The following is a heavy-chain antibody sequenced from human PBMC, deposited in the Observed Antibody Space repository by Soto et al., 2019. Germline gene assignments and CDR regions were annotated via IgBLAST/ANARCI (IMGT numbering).Heavy chain of an antibody. J-gene: IGHJ4*02. D-gene: IGHD2-15*01. CDR2: INPGNSET. CDR1: GYSFINYW. Sequence: PGKSLKISCQASGYSFINYWIGWVRQMPGKGLEWMAIINPGNSETRYSPAFQGQVTISADRFITTVYLEWSSLKASDTAMYFCARPDNNYVASWGQGALVTVSS. V-gene: IGHV5-51*03. CDR3: ARPDNNYVAS.